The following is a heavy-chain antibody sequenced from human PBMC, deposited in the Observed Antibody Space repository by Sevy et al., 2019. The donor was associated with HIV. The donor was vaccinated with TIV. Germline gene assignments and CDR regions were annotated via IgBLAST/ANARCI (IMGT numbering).Heavy chain of an antibody. CDR1: EFIFSDYA. D-gene: IGHD2-2*01. CDR2: INGKGRTT. V-gene: IGHV3-23*01. Sequence: GGSLRLSCVASEFIFSDYAMNWVRQTPGKGLEWVSSINGKGRTTHYADSVEGRFTISSDNSKNTLYLQMNSLRAEDTSVYYCAKTINSGGCAVPAANYYYYGMDVWGQGTTVTVSS. J-gene: IGHJ6*02. CDR3: AKTINSGGCAVPAANYYYYGMDV.